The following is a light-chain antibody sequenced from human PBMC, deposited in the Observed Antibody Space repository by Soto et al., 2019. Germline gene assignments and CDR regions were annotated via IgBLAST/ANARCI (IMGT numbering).Light chain of an antibody. Sequence: QPVLTQPPSVSGAPGQRVTISCTGSSSNIGAGYNVHWYQQLPGTAPKLLIYGNSNRPSGVPDRFSGSKSGTSASLAITGLQAXXXADXYCQSYDSSLSGWVFGGGTKLTVL. CDR2: GNS. V-gene: IGLV1-40*01. CDR3: QSYDSSLSGWV. J-gene: IGLJ3*02. CDR1: SSNIGAGYN.